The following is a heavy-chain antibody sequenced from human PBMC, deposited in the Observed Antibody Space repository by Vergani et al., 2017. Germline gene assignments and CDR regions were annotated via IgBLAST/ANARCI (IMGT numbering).Heavy chain of an antibody. D-gene: IGHD5-18*01. V-gene: IGHV1-8*02. Sequence: QVQLVQSGAEVKKPGSSVKVSCKASGGTFSSYAISWVRQAPGQGLEWMGWMNPNSGNTGYAQKFQGRVTMTRNTSISTAYMELSSLRSEDTAVYYCAGGADTAMDYWGQGTLVTVSS. CDR3: AGGADTAMDY. CDR2: MNPNSGNT. CDR1: GGTFSSYA. J-gene: IGHJ4*02.